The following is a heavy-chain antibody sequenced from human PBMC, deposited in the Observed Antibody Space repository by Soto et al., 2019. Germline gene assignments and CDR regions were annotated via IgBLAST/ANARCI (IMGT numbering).Heavy chain of an antibody. CDR2: IYYSGST. Sequence: SETLSLTCTVSGGSISSGGYYWSWIRQHPGKGLEWIGYIYYSGSTYYNPSLKSRVTISVDTSKNQFSLKLSSVTAADTAVYYCARVTYYYGSGSYYNFDYWGPGTLVTVSS. CDR3: ARVTYYYGSGSYYNFDY. CDR1: GGSISSGGYY. J-gene: IGHJ4*02. D-gene: IGHD3-10*01. V-gene: IGHV4-31*03.